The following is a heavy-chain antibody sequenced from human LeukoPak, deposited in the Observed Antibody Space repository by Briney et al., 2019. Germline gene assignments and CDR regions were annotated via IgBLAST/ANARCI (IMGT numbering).Heavy chain of an antibody. CDR2: IYTSGST. D-gene: IGHD2-15*01. CDR1: GGSISSYY. Sequence: KPSETLSLTCTVSGGSISSYYWSWIRQPAGKGLEWIGRIYTSGSTNYNPSLKSRVTMSVDTSKNQFSLKLSSVTAADTAVYYCGMVAATRGFYGMDVWGQGTTVTVSS. V-gene: IGHV4-4*07. CDR3: GMVAATRGFYGMDV. J-gene: IGHJ6*02.